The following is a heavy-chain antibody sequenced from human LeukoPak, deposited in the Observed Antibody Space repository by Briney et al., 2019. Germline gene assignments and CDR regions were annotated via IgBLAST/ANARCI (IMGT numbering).Heavy chain of an antibody. J-gene: IGHJ6*03. CDR1: GFTFSSYG. Sequence: GGSLRLSCAASGFTFSSYGMHWVRRAPGKGPEWVAVIWYDGSNKYYADSVKGRFTISRDNSKNTLYLQMNSLRAEDTAVYYCAKVLDSYYDFWSGGDYYYMDVWGKGTTVTVSS. CDR2: IWYDGSNK. D-gene: IGHD3-3*01. V-gene: IGHV3-33*06. CDR3: AKVLDSYYDFWSGGDYYYMDV.